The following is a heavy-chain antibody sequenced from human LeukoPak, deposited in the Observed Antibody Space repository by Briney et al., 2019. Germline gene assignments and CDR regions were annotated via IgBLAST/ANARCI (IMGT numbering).Heavy chain of an antibody. Sequence: SETLSLTCSISGYSISSGYFWGWIRQPPGKGLEWIGNIHHDGITYYNPSLKSRVTISLDPSKNQFSLKLTSVAAADTALYHCARGRRDGYNLRNFDYWGQGTLVTVSS. D-gene: IGHD5-24*01. CDR2: IHHDGIT. CDR1: GYSISSGYF. J-gene: IGHJ4*02. V-gene: IGHV4-38-2*02. CDR3: ARGRRDGYNLRNFDY.